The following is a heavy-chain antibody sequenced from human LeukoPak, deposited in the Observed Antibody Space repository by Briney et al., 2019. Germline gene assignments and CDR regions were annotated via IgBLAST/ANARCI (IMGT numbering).Heavy chain of an antibody. CDR2: IYYSGST. CDR3: ASGGVVRY. J-gene: IGHJ4*02. Sequence: SETLSLTCTVSGGSISSYYWSWTRQPPGKGLEWIGYIYYSGSTNYNPSLKSRVTISVDTSKNQFSLKLSSVTAADTAVYYCASGGVVRYWGQGTLVTVSS. D-gene: IGHD2-8*01. CDR1: GGSISSYY. V-gene: IGHV4-59*12.